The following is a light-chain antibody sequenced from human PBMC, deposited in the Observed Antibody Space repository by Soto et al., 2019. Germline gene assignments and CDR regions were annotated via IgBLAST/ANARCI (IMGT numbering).Light chain of an antibody. CDR2: GAS. CDR1: QSDRSN. CDR3: QQSNNWWT. J-gene: IGKJ1*01. V-gene: IGKV3-15*01. Sequence: EIVMTQSPATLSVSPGESATLSCWASQSDRSNLAWFQQKPGQAPRLLIYGASNRATGIPARFSGSGSGTEFTLTISSLQSEDFAVYYCQQSNNWWTFGQGTKVEIK.